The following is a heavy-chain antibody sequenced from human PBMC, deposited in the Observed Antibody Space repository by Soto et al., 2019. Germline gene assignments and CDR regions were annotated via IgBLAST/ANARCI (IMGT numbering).Heavy chain of an antibody. CDR3: ARVRWGYNWNYESIYFDY. D-gene: IGHD1-7*01. CDR2: INAGNGNT. CDR1: GYTFTSCA. V-gene: IGHV1-3*01. Sequence: ASLKVSCKASGYTFTSCAIQCVRQAPVQRLEWMGWINAGNGNTKYSQKFQGRVTITRDTSASTAYMELSSLRSEDTAVYYCARVRWGYNWNYESIYFDYWGQGTLVNVSS. J-gene: IGHJ4*02.